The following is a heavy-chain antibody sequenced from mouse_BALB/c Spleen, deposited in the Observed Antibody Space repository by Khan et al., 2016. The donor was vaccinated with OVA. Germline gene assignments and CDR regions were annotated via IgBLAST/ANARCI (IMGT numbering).Heavy chain of an antibody. D-gene: IGHD2-4*01. V-gene: IGHV3-2*02. Sequence: VQLKESGPGLVKPSQSLSLTCTVTGYSITSEYAWNWIRQFPGNKLEWMGYINYSGNTRFNPSLKSRTSITRDTSKNPFFLQLNSVTTEDTATYYCARKDYYDYDPFPYWGQGTLVTVSA. CDR2: INYSGNT. CDR3: ARKDYYDYDPFPY. J-gene: IGHJ3*01. CDR1: GYSITSEYA.